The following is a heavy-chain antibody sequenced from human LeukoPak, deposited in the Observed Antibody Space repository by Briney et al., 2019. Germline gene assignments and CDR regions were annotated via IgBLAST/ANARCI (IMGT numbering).Heavy chain of an antibody. D-gene: IGHD6-6*01. Sequence: GGSLRLSCAASGFTVSSNYMSWVRQAPGKGLEWVSVIYSGGSTYYADSVKGRFTISRDNSKNTLYLQMNSLRAEDTAVYYCAKDWRHSSSLVLDYWGQGTLVTVSS. V-gene: IGHV3-53*01. CDR3: AKDWRHSSSLVLDY. CDR1: GFTVSSNY. J-gene: IGHJ4*02. CDR2: IYSGGST.